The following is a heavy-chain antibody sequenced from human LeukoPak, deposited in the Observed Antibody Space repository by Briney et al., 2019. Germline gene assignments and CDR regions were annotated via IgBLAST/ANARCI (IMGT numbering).Heavy chain of an antibody. D-gene: IGHD6-13*01. Sequence: ASVEVSCKASGYTFTGHYMHWVRQAPGQGLEWMGRINPNNGDTNYAQKFQGRVTMTRDTSINTAYMELSRLRYDDTAVYYCARARVSVSASSDYWGQGTLVTVSS. CDR1: GYTFTGHY. V-gene: IGHV1-2*06. J-gene: IGHJ4*02. CDR2: INPNNGDT. CDR3: ARARVSVSASSDY.